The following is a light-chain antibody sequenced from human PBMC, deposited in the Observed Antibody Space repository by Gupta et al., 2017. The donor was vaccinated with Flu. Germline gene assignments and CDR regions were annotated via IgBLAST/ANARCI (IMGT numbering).Light chain of an antibody. Sequence: DIPMTHSPSSLSASVADSVTITCRSSQGIRNALAWYQQKPGKAPKRLIYAASTLESGVPSRFSGSGYGTDFTLTISSLQPEDFATYYCLQHASLFSFGPGTKVDIK. J-gene: IGKJ3*01. CDR3: LQHASLFS. CDR2: AAS. V-gene: IGKV1-17*01. CDR1: QGIRNA.